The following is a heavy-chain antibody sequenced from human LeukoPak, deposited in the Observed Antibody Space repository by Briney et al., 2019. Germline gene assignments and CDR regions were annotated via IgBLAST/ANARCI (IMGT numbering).Heavy chain of an antibody. D-gene: IGHD3-22*01. V-gene: IGHV3-7*03. J-gene: IGHJ4*02. Sequence: AGGSLRLSCAASGFTFSSYWMSWVRQAPGKGLEWVANIKQDGSEKYYVDSVKGRFTISRDNAKNSLYLQMNSLRAEDTAVYYCARGPRAFYYDSSGYYPSVYWGQGTLVTVSS. CDR2: IKQDGSEK. CDR3: ARGPRAFYYDSSGYYPSVY. CDR1: GFTFSSYW.